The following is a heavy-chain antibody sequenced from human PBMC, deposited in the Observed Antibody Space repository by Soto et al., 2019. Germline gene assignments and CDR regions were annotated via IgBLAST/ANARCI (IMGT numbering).Heavy chain of an antibody. V-gene: IGHV4-39*01. Sequence: PSETPSLTCTVSDDSIGSSRYYWCWILHPPEKWLEWIGSISYSGSTHYNPSLRGRVIISQDTSKNQFSLKVSSVTAADTAVYYCARLRDGYNRDLDYWGQGTLVTVSS. CDR3: ARLRDGYNRDLDY. CDR1: DDSIGSSRYY. D-gene: IGHD5-12*01. J-gene: IGHJ4*02. CDR2: ISYSGST.